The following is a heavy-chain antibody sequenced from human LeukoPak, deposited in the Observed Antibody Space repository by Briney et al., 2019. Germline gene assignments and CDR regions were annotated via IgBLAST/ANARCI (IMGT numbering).Heavy chain of an antibody. D-gene: IGHD2-15*01. CDR1: GFTLSGYG. CDR2: IWYDGSNK. CDR3: ARGQYSPDY. Sequence: GGSLRLSCAASGFTLSGYGMHWVRQAPGKGLEWVALIWYDGSNKYYTDSVKGRFTISRDNSKNTLYLQMNSLRAEDTAVYYCARGQYSPDYWGQGTLVTVSS. V-gene: IGHV3-33*01. J-gene: IGHJ4*02.